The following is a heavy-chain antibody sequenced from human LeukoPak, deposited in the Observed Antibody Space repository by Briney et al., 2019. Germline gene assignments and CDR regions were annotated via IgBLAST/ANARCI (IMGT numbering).Heavy chain of an antibody. CDR1: GYTFTSYP. J-gene: IGHJ4*02. CDR3: ARVYSGYDSYDH. Sequence: ASVKVSCKASGYTFTSYPIHWVRQARGQSIEWMGWITAGSGNTKYSQKFQGRVILTRDTSASTAYMELSSLRSEDTAVYYCARVYSGYDSYDHWGQGTLVTVSS. D-gene: IGHD5-12*01. CDR2: ITAGSGNT. V-gene: IGHV1-3*01.